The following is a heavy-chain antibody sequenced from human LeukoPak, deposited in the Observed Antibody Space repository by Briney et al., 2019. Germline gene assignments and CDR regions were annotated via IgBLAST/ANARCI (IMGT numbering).Heavy chain of an antibody. J-gene: IGHJ4*02. CDR3: AGGIGSTVFFDH. CDR2: MYSGANT. V-gene: IGHV3-53*01. D-gene: IGHD4-17*01. Sequence: PGGSLRLSCAASGITVSSNYMSWVRQAPGKGLEWVSVMYSGANTYYADSVKGRFTISRDKSKNTLYLQMNSLRAEDTAVYYCAGGIGSTVFFDHWGQGTLVTVSS. CDR1: GITVSSNY.